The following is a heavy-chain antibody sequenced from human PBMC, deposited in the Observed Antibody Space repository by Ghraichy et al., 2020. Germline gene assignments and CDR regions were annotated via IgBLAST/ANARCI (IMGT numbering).Heavy chain of an antibody. V-gene: IGHV3-48*03. CDR1: GFTFSSYE. Sequence: GGSLRLSCAASGFTFSSYEMNWVRQAPGKGLEWVSYISSSGSTIYYADSVKGRFTISRDNAKNSLYLQMNSLRAEDTAVYYCAARKKGGDYDFWSGYYGDYGMDVWGQGTTVTGSS. CDR2: ISSSGSTI. D-gene: IGHD3-3*01. CDR3: AARKKGGDYDFWSGYYGDYGMDV. J-gene: IGHJ6*02.